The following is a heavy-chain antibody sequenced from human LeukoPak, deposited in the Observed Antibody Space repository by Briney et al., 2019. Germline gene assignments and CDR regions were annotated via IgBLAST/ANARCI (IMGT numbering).Heavy chain of an antibody. V-gene: IGHV3-7*01. CDR2: IKQDGSEK. J-gene: IGHJ6*03. Sequence: SGGSLRLSCAASGFTFSSYWMSWVRQSPGKGLEWVANIKQDGSEKYYVDSVKGRFTISRDNAKNSLYLQMNSLRAEDTAVYYCARDRTLVRGMAYYMDVWGKGTTVTVSS. CDR3: ARDRTLVRGMAYYMDV. D-gene: IGHD3-10*01. CDR1: GFTFSSYW.